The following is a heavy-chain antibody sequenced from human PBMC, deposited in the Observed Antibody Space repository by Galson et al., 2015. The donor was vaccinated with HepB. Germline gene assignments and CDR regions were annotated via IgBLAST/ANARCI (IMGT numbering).Heavy chain of an antibody. CDR3: AICGGDCYRHWHFDL. J-gene: IGHJ2*01. CDR2: ISSSGSTI. D-gene: IGHD2-21*02. CDR1: GFTFSSYE. Sequence: SLRLSCAASGFTFSSYEMNWVRQAPGKGLEWVSYISSSGSTIYYADSVKGRFTISRDNAKNSLYLQMNSLRAEDTAVYYCAICGGDCYRHWHFDLWGRGTLVTVSS. V-gene: IGHV3-48*03.